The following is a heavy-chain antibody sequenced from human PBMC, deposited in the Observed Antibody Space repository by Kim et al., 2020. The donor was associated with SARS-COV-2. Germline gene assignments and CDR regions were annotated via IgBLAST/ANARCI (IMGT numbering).Heavy chain of an antibody. D-gene: IGHD2-15*01. Sequence: GGSLRLSCAASGFTVSSNYMSWVRQAPGKGLEWVSVIYSGGSTYYADSVKGRFTISRDNSKNTLYLQMNSLRAEDTAVYYCVVVVVAATHAFDIWGQGTMVTVSS. J-gene: IGHJ3*02. CDR1: GFTVSSNY. CDR3: VVVVVAATHAFDI. V-gene: IGHV3-53*01. CDR2: IYSGGST.